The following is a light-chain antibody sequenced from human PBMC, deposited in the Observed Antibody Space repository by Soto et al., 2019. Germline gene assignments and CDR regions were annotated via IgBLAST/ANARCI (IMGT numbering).Light chain of an antibody. CDR3: QQYGSSPLT. Sequence: EIVLTQSPGTLSLSPGERATLSCRASQSVSSSYLAWYQQKPGQAPRLLIYGASSRATGIPDRFSGSGSGKDFTITISRLEHEDFAVYYCQQYGSSPLTFGGGTKVEIK. V-gene: IGKV3-20*01. CDR2: GAS. J-gene: IGKJ4*01. CDR1: QSVSSSY.